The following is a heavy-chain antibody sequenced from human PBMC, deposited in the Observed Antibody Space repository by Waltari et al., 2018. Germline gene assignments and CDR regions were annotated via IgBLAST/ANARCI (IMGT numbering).Heavy chain of an antibody. CDR3: AKDRLYKKYYFDY. D-gene: IGHD1-1*01. CDR1: GFTFRSYA. Sequence: EVQLLESGGGLVQPGGSLRLSCAASGFTFRSYAMRWVRQAPGKGLEWVSAISGSGGSTYYADSVKGRFTISRDNSKNTLYLQMNSLRAEDTAVYYCAKDRLYKKYYFDYWGQGTLVTVSS. V-gene: IGHV3-23*01. J-gene: IGHJ4*02. CDR2: ISGSGGST.